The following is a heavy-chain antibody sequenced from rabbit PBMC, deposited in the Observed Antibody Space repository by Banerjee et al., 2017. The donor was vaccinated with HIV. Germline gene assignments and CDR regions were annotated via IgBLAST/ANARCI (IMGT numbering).Heavy chain of an antibody. D-gene: IGHD6-1*01. CDR1: GISFSSSYW. CDR3: ARGIGYVGYGHAIPYFNL. Sequence: QEQLEESGGDLVKPEGSLTLTCTASGISFSSSYWICWVRRAPGKGLEWIACIYVGSSDTYYASWAKGRFTISKTSSTTVTLQMTSLTAADTATYFCARGIGYVGYGHAIPYFNLWGPGTLVTVS. V-gene: IGHV1S45*01. J-gene: IGHJ4*01. CDR2: IYVGSSDT.